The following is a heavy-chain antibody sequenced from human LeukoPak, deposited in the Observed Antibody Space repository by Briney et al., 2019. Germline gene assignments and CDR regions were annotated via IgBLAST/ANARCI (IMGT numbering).Heavy chain of an antibody. Sequence: GWSLRLSCAPSGFTFSTYAMHLVRQAPAKGLEWVAVIYYHGTKTYYADSLKGRLTISRDNSKNTLYLEMNSLRAEDTAVYYCAKDVSGGGGGYWVDYWGQGTLVTVSS. CDR2: IYYHGTKT. CDR1: GFTFSTYA. V-gene: IGHV3-33*03. D-gene: IGHD3-22*01. J-gene: IGHJ4*02. CDR3: AKDVSGGGGGYWVDY.